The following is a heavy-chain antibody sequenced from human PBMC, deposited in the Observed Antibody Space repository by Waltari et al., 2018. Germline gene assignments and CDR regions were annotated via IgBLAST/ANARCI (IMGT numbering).Heavy chain of an antibody. J-gene: IGHJ5*02. CDR3: VRDPRYYNNDYFDP. D-gene: IGHD3-9*01. CDR1: GDSITSGYY. CDR2: IYHSGAA. Sequence: QVQLRESGPGLVKPWETLSLTCGISGDSITSGYYWGWVRQPPGKGLEWIGFIYHSGAAHYNPSLKRRVTMSVDTPMNQLSLTLTSVTAADTAVYYCVRDPRYYNNDYFDPWGPGTLVTVSS. V-gene: IGHV4-38-2*02.